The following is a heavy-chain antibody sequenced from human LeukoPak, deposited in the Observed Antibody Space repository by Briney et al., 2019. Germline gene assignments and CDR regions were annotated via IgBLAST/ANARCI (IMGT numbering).Heavy chain of an antibody. V-gene: IGHV4-61*01. Sequence: SETLSLTCTVSGGSVSSGSYYWSWIRQPPGKGLEWIGYIYYSGSTNYNPSLKSQVTISVDTSKNQFSLKLSSVTAADTAVYYCARSQYYDSSGYYVFYFDYWGQGTLVTVSS. CDR1: GGSVSSGSYY. D-gene: IGHD3-22*01. CDR3: ARSQYYDSSGYYVFYFDY. CDR2: IYYSGST. J-gene: IGHJ4*02.